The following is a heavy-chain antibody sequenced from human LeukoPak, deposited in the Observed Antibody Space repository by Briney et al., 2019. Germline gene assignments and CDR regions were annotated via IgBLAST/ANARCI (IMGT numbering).Heavy chain of an antibody. CDR3: ARFGITVVRGGKYYFDY. CDR1: GGSISNYC. D-gene: IGHD3-10*01. J-gene: IGHJ4*02. Sequence: PSETLSLTCTVSGGSISNYCWSWIRQPPGKGLEWIGHIYYSGATKYNPSLKSRITISVDTSKNQFSLMLSSVTVADTAVYYCARFGITVVRGGKYYFDYWGQGTLVTVSS. V-gene: IGHV4-59*08. CDR2: IYYSGAT.